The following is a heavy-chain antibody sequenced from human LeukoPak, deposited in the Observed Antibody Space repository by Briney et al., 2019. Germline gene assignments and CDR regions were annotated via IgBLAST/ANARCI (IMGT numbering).Heavy chain of an antibody. CDR3: AQYCSGGSCLDY. CDR1: GGSFSGYY. V-gene: IGHV4-34*01. J-gene: IGHJ4*02. Sequence: SETLSLTCAVYGGSFSGYYWSWIRQPPGKGLEWIGSIYYSGSTYYNPSLKSRVTISVDTSKNQFSLKLSSATAADTAVYYCAQYCSGGSCLDYWGQGTLVTVSS. D-gene: IGHD2-15*01. CDR2: IYYSGST.